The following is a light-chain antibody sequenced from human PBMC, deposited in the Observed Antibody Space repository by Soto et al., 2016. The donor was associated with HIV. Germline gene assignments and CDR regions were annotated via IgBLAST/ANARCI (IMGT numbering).Light chain of an antibody. CDR2: QDT. J-gene: IGLJ2*01. CDR1: KLGDKY. V-gene: IGLV3-1*01. Sequence: SHGLTQPPSVSVSPGQTVSITCSGDKLGDKYACWYQQKSGQSPVLVIYQDTKRPSGIPERFSGSNSGNTATLTISGTQAMDEADYYCQAWDSSTVVFGGGTKLTVL. CDR3: QAWDSSTVV.